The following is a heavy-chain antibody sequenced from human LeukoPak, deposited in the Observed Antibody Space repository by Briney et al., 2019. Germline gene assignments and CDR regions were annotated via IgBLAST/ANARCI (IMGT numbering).Heavy chain of an antibody. Sequence: PSETLSLTCTVSGGSISSYYWSWIRQPPGKGLEWIGYIYYSGSTNYNPSLKSRVTISVDTSKNQFSLKLSSVTAADTAVYCCARAGSGSLLMLFDIWGQGTMVTVSS. V-gene: IGHV4-59*01. CDR3: ARAGSGSLLMLFDI. CDR1: GGSISSYY. CDR2: IYYSGST. J-gene: IGHJ3*02. D-gene: IGHD6-19*01.